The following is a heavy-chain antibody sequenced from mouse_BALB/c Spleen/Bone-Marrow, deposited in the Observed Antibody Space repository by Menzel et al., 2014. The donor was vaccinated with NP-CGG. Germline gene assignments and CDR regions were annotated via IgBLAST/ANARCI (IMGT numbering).Heavy chain of an antibody. CDR3: ARYDVYYYFDY. CDR2: IRNKANGYTA. J-gene: IGHJ2*01. CDR1: GFTFTDYY. Sequence: VQLQQSGGGLVQPGGSLRLSCATSGFTFTDYYMSWVRQPPGKALEWLVFIRNKANGYTAEYSASVKGRFTISRDNSQSIPYLQMNTLRAEDSATYYCARYDVYYYFDYWGQGTTLTVSS. V-gene: IGHV7-3*02. D-gene: IGHD2-3*01.